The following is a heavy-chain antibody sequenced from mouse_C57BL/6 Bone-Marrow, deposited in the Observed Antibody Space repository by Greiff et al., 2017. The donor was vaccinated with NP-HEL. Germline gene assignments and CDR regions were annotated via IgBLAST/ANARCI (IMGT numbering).Heavy chain of an antibody. CDR2: IHPNSGST. J-gene: IGHJ2*01. Sequence: VQLQQPGAELVKPGASVKLSCKASGYTFTSYWMHWVKQRPGQGLEWIGMIHPNSGSTNYNEKFKSKATLTVDKSSSTAYMQLSSLTSEDSAVYYCARGITTVVEGFDYWGQGTTLTVSS. CDR3: ARGITTVVEGFDY. D-gene: IGHD1-1*01. V-gene: IGHV1-64*01. CDR1: GYTFTSYW.